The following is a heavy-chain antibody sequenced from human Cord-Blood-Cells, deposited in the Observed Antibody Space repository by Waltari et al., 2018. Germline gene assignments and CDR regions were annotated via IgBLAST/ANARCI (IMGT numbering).Heavy chain of an antibody. CDR1: GFTFSRNY. J-gene: IGHJ3*02. V-gene: IGHV3-53*01. CDR3: ARGKRPNAFDI. D-gene: IGHD1-1*01. Sequence: EVQLVESGGGLIQPGGSLRLSCAASGFTFSRNYLSWVRQAPGKGLEWVSVIYSGGSTYYADSVKGRFTISRDNSKNTLYLQMNSLRAEDTAVYYCARGKRPNAFDIWGQGTMVTVSS. CDR2: IYSGGST.